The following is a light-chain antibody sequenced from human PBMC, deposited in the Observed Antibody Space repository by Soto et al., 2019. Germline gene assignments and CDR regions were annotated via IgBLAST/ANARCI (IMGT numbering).Light chain of an antibody. CDR2: GSF. V-gene: IGKV3-15*01. CDR3: QQYNDRPPIT. Sequence: IVMTQSPVTLSASPGEIATLFCRTSQSVDNNVAGYQQKPGQATRLLIVGSFARATGLPARFSGSGSGSEFTLPISGLQSEDFAVYYCQQYNDRPPITFGQGTRLEIK. J-gene: IGKJ5*01. CDR1: QSVDNN.